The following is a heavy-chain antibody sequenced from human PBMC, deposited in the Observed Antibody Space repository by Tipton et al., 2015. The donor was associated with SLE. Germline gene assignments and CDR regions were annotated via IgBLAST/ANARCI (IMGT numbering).Heavy chain of an antibody. CDR2: IYHSGST. J-gene: IGHJ6*03. D-gene: IGHD1-1*01. V-gene: IGHV4-38-2*02. Sequence: TLSLTCAVSGYSISSGYYWGWIRQPPGKGLEWIGSIYHSGSTYYNPSLKSRVTISVDTSKNRFSLGLSSVTAADTAVYYCAREGVTTRRAYYYYYMDVWGKGTTVTISS. CDR1: GYSISSGYY. CDR3: AREGVTTRRAYYYYYMDV.